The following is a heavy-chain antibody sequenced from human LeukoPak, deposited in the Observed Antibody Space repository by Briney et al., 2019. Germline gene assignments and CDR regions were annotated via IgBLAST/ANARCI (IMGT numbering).Heavy chain of an antibody. D-gene: IGHD1-14*01. J-gene: IGHJ6*03. V-gene: IGHV3-15*07. CDR3: NTEVFKGGHVGLYI. Sequence: GGSLRLSCAASGFTFANAWMNWVRQAPGKGLEWVGRIRSKAAGGTTDYTAPVKGRFTISRDDSKNTVFLQMDSLKTGDTGVSHCNTEVFKGGHVGLYIGGKG. CDR2: IRSKAAGGTT. CDR1: GFTFANAW.